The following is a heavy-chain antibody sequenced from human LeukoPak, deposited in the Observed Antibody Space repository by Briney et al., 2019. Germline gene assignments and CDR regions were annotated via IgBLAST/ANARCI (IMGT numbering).Heavy chain of an antibody. J-gene: IGHJ5*02. V-gene: IGHV1-69*13. CDR3: ARDRGYCSGGSCYDGHTPEGNWFDP. CDR2: IIPIFGTA. CDR1: GGTFSSYA. D-gene: IGHD2-15*01. Sequence: ASVKVSCKASGGTFSSYAISWVRQAPGQGLEWMGGIIPIFGTANYAQKFQGRVTTTADESTSTAYMELSSLRSEDTAVYYCARDRGYCSGGSCYDGHTPEGNWFDPWGQGTLVTVSS.